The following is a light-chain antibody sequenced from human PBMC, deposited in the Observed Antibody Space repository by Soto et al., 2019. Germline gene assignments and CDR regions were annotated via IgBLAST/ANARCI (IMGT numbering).Light chain of an antibody. CDR2: DVS. Sequence: QSVLTQPASVSGSPGQSITISCTGTSSDVVGYNYVSWYQQHPGKAPKFMIYDVSNRPSGVSNRFSGSKSGNTASLTISGLQAGDEADYYCCSYTTSNTRQIVFGTGTKVTVL. V-gene: IGLV2-14*01. J-gene: IGLJ1*01. CDR1: SSDVVGYNY. CDR3: CSYTTSNTRQIV.